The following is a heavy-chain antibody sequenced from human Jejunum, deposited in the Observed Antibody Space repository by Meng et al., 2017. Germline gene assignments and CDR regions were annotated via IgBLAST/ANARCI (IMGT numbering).Heavy chain of an antibody. CDR2: IYHTGST. J-gene: IGHJ5*02. V-gene: IGHV4-4*02. CDR3: ARDLLGPAIAASGYFDP. CDR1: GGTISDSNG. D-gene: IGHD5-12*01. Sequence: QWHSQGSGPGLGRPSGTLSLTGAVPGGTISDSNGWSWVRQPPGKGLEWIGEIYHTGSTNYNPSLKSRVTMSLDKSKNQFFLDLTSVTAADTAVYYCARDLLGPAIAASGYFDPWGQGTLVTVSS.